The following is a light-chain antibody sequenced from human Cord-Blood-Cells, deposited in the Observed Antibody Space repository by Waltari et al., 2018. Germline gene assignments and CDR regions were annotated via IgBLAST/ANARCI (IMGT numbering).Light chain of an antibody. CDR2: DAS. CDR3: QQYNSYSWT. Sequence: DIQMTQSPSTLSASVGARVTITCRARQSISSWLAWYQQKTGKAPKLLIYDASSLESGVPSRFGGSGSGAEFTPTISSLEPDVFATYYCQQYNSYSWTFGQGTKVEIK. V-gene: IGKV1-5*01. CDR1: QSISSW. J-gene: IGKJ1*01.